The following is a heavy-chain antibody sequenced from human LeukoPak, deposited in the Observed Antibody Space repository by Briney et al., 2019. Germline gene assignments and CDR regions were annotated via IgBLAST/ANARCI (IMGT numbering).Heavy chain of an antibody. CDR2: ISSSGSYI. Sequence: GGSLRLSCAASGFTFSSYVMRWVRQAPGKGLEWVSAISSSGSYIFYADSVKGRFTISRDNAKNSLYLQMNSLRAEDTAVYYCATYSSLNRREFQYWGQGTLLTVSS. V-gene: IGHV3-21*01. CDR1: GFTFSSYV. J-gene: IGHJ1*01. D-gene: IGHD3-22*01. CDR3: ATYSSLNRREFQY.